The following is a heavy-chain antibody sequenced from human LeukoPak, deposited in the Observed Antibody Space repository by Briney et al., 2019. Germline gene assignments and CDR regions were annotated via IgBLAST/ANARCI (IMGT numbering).Heavy chain of an antibody. CDR3: ARDKDWGFDY. CDR1: GFTFSSYS. Sequence: GGSLRLSCAASGFTFSSYSINWVRQAPGKGLEWLSYVTRDSGIRSYVDSVKGRFTISRDNAKNSVYLQMNSLRDEDTAVYYCARDKDWGFDYWGQGVLVTVSS. V-gene: IGHV3-48*02. CDR2: VTRDSGIR. D-gene: IGHD7-27*01. J-gene: IGHJ4*02.